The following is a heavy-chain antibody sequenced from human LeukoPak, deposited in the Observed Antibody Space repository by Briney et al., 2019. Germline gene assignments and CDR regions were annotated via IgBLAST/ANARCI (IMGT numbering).Heavy chain of an antibody. Sequence: GGSLRLSCAASGFTFSSFGMNWIRQVPGKGLEWVASISGSGGRTNYADSVKGRFTISRDFFKNTLDLQMNSLRAEDTAVYYCAREPGYSYGYLNFDYWGQGTLVTVSS. CDR3: AREPGYSYGYLNFDY. CDR2: ISGSGGRT. D-gene: IGHD5-18*01. CDR1: GFTFSSFG. J-gene: IGHJ4*02. V-gene: IGHV3-23*01.